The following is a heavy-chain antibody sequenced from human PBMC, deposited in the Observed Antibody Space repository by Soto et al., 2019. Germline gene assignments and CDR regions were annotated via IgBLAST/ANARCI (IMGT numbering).Heavy chain of an antibody. J-gene: IGHJ4*03. CDR3: ARDFAYFDS. D-gene: IGHD3-3*01. CDR2: VYHTGRT. CDR1: GGSFKSGSYS. Sequence: KPSETLSLTCTVSGGSFKSGSYSWSWIRQPPGKGLEWIGYVYHTGRTSYNPSLKSRVSISMDTSKNQFSLNLDSVTAADTAVYFCARDFAYFDSWGHGPLVTVSS. V-gene: IGHV4-61*01.